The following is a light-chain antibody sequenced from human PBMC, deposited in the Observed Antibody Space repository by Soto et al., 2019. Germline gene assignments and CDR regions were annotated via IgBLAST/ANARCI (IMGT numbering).Light chain of an antibody. CDR3: SSYTTSNTRQIV. V-gene: IGLV2-14*03. CDR2: DVS. Sequence: QSVLTQPASVSGSPGQSITISCTGTSSDVGGYNYVSWYQHHPGKAPKLMIFDVSNRPSGVSNRFSGSKSGNTASLTISGLQPEDEADYYSSSYTTSNTRQIVSGTGTKLTAL. CDR1: SSDVGGYNY. J-gene: IGLJ1*01.